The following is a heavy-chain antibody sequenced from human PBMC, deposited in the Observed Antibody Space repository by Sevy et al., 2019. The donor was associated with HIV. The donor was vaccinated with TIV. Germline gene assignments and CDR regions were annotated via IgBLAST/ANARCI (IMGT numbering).Heavy chain of an antibody. J-gene: IGHJ6*02. V-gene: IGHV3-7*01. Sequence: GGSLRLSCAASGFTFSSYWMSWVRQAPGKGLEWVANIKQDGSEKYYVDSVKGRFTISRDNAKNSLYLQMNSLRAEDTAVYYCARVAGTVNYYYRMDVWGQGTTVTVSS. D-gene: IGHD1-1*01. CDR1: GFTFSSYW. CDR2: IKQDGSEK. CDR3: ARVAGTVNYYYRMDV.